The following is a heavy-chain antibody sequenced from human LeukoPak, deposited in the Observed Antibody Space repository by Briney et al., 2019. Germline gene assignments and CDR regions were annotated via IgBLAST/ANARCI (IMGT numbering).Heavy chain of an antibody. CDR3: ATVRNGLMVYAY. D-gene: IGHD2-8*01. J-gene: IGHJ4*02. Sequence: SETLSLTCTVSGGSISSYYWNWIRQPPGKGLEWIGYIYYSGSTNYNPSLKSRVTISVDTSKNQFSLRLSSVTAADTAVYYCATVRNGLMVYAYWGQGTLVTVSS. CDR2: IYYSGST. CDR1: GGSISSYY. V-gene: IGHV4-59*01.